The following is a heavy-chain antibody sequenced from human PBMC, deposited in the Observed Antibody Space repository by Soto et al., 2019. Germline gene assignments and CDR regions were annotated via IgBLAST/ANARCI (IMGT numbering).Heavy chain of an antibody. J-gene: IGHJ4*02. Sequence: QPGGSLRLSCAASGFTFSSYGMHWVRQAPGKGLEWVAVISYDGSNKYYADSVKGRFTISRDNSKNTLYLQMNSLRAEDTAVYYCAKDLTWRGRYFDYWGQGTLVTVSS. CDR2: ISYDGSNK. V-gene: IGHV3-30*18. CDR1: GFTFSSYG. D-gene: IGHD6-25*01. CDR3: AKDLTWRGRYFDY.